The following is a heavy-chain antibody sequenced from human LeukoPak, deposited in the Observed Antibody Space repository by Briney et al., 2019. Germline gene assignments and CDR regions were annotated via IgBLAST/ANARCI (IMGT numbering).Heavy chain of an antibody. Sequence: GGSLRLSCAASGFTFSSYAMSWVRQAPGKGLEWVSALSGSGGSTYYADSVKGRFTISRDNSKNTLYLQMNSLRAEDTAVYYCAKEGKYYYDSSGYITDFDYWGQGTLVTVSS. V-gene: IGHV3-23*01. J-gene: IGHJ4*02. D-gene: IGHD3-22*01. CDR2: LSGSGGST. CDR1: GFTFSSYA. CDR3: AKEGKYYYDSSGYITDFDY.